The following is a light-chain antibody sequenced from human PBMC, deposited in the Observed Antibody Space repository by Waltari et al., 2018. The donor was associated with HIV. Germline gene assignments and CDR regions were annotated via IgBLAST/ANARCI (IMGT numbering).Light chain of an antibody. CDR1: QSLLHSDGKTY. Sequence: DIVMTQTPLSLSVTPGQPASISCKSSQSLLHSDGKTYLDWYLQKPGQSPQLLIYLGSNRASGVPDRFSGSGSGTDFTLKISRVEAEDVGVYYCMQALQTPRTFGQGTKLEIK. V-gene: IGKV2-28*01. CDR2: LGS. CDR3: MQALQTPRT. J-gene: IGKJ2*01.